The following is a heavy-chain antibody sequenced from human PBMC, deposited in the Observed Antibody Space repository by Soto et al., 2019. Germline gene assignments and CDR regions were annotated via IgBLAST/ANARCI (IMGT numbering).Heavy chain of an antibody. V-gene: IGHV1-18*01. CDR2: ISAYNGNT. D-gene: IGHD1-26*01. CDR3: ARDWRSFSGRSYPNWFDP. J-gene: IGHJ5*02. Sequence: GASVKVSCKASGYTFTIYGISWVRQAPGQGLEWMGWISAYNGNTNYAQKLQGRVTMTTDTSTSTAYMELRSLRSDDTAVYYCARDWRSFSGRSYPNWFDPWGQGTLVTVSS. CDR1: GYTFTIYG.